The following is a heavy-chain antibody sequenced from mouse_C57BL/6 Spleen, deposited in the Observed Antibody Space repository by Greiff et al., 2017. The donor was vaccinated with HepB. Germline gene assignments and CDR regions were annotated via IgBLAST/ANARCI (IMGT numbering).Heavy chain of an antibody. V-gene: IGHV1-74*01. J-gene: IGHJ2*01. D-gene: IGHD1-1*01. CDR2: IHPSDSDT. Sequence: QVQLKQPGAELVKPGASVKVSCKASGYTFTSYWMHWVKQRPGQGLEWIGRIHPSDSDTNYNQKFKGKATLTVDKSSSTAYMQLSSLTSEDSAVYYCAIGDYGSRFDYWGQGTTLTVSS. CDR3: AIGDYGSRFDY. CDR1: GYTFTSYW.